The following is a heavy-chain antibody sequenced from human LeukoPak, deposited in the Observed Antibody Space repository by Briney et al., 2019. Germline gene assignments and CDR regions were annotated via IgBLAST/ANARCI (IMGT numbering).Heavy chain of an antibody. CDR1: GYSFTSYW. J-gene: IGHJ4*02. V-gene: IGHV5-51*01. CDR2: IYPGDSDT. Sequence: GESLKISGKGSGYSFTSYWIGWVRQMPGKGLEWMGIIYPGDSDTRYSPSFQGQVTISADKSLSTAYLQWSSLKASDTAMYYCARHFISGGSGSFIYFDYWGQGTLVTVSS. CDR3: ARHFISGGSGSFIYFDY. D-gene: IGHD3-10*01.